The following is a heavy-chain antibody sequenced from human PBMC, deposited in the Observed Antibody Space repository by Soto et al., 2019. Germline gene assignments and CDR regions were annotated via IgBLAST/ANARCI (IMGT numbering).Heavy chain of an antibody. CDR3: ARSVTP. CDR2: IYYSGST. D-gene: IGHD3-10*01. Sequence: QVQLQESGPGLVKPSQTLSLTCTVSGGSISSGGYYWSWIRPHPGQGLDWNGYIYYSGSTYYTPSRKGRVTISLDTSKNQFSLKLSSVTAADTDLYYCARSVTPWGLGTLVTVSS. J-gene: IGHJ5*02. V-gene: IGHV4-31*03. CDR1: GGSISSGGYY.